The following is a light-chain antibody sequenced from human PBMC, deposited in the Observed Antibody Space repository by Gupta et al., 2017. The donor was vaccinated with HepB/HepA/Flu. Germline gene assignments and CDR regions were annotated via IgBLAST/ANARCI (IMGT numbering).Light chain of an antibody. V-gene: IGKV1-5*03. CDR3: QEYYNYSRT. CDR2: EAS. CDR1: QSINTW. J-gene: IGKJ1*01. Sequence: DSQMAQSPSTLSASVGDRVTITCRASQSINTWMAWYQQKSGKAPNLLIFEASTLHTGVPSRFSGSGSGTEFTLTISGLQPDDFATYYCQEYYNYSRTFGQGTKVEIK.